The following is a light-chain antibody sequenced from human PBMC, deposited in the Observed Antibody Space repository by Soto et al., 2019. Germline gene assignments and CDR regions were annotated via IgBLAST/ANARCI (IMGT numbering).Light chain of an antibody. Sequence: DIQMTQSPSSLSASVGDRVTITCRASQTITTFLNWYQQRPAEAPKLLIYAASSLQSGVPSRFSGSGSGTDFTLTISSLQPEDFATYFCQQSYSTPQTFGQGTKVEIK. CDR2: AAS. CDR1: QTITTF. CDR3: QQSYSTPQT. J-gene: IGKJ1*01. V-gene: IGKV1-39*01.